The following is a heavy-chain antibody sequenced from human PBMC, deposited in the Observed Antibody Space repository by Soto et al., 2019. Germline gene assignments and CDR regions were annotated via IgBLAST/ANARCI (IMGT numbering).Heavy chain of an antibody. D-gene: IGHD3-22*01. CDR1: GFTFSSYG. Sequence: QVQLVESGGGVVQPGRSLRLSCAASGFTFSSYGMHWVRQAPGKGLEWVAVISYDGSNKYYADSVKGRFTISRDNSKNTLYLQMNSLRAEDTAVYYCAVVFINHDAFDIWGQGTMVTVSS. V-gene: IGHV3-30*03. CDR2: ISYDGSNK. CDR3: AVVFINHDAFDI. J-gene: IGHJ3*02.